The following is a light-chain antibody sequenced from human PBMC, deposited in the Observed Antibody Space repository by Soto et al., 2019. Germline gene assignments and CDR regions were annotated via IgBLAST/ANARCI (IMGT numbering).Light chain of an antibody. J-gene: IGKJ4*01. Sequence: DIQMTQSPSSLSASLGDRVTITCRASQGISNYLAWYQQKPGKVPKLLIYAASTFQSVVPSRFSGTGSGTDFTITISSLQPEDVATYYCQKYNSAALTFGGETKVEIK. CDR1: QGISNY. V-gene: IGKV1-27*01. CDR3: QKYNSAALT. CDR2: AAS.